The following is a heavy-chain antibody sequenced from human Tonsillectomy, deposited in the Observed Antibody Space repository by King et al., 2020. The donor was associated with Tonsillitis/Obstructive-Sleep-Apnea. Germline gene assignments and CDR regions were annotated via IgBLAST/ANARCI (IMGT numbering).Heavy chain of an antibody. Sequence: QLVQSGGGLVQPGRSLRLSCTASGFTFGDYAMSWVRQAPGKGLEWVGFTRSKAYGGTTEYAASVKGRFTISRDDSKSIAYLQMNSLKTEDTAVYYCNRGGGYCSSTSCYLDVWGKGNTVTVSS. J-gene: IGHJ6*04. D-gene: IGHD2-2*01. CDR2: TRSKAYGGTT. V-gene: IGHV3-49*04. CDR1: GFTFGDYA. CDR3: NRGGGYCSSTSCYLDV.